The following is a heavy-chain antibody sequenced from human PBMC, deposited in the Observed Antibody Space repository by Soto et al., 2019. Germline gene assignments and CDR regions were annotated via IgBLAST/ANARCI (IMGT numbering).Heavy chain of an antibody. V-gene: IGHV1-3*01. CDR1: GYTFTSYA. D-gene: IGHD4-17*01. J-gene: IGHJ4*02. CDR3: ARERVHGTVTPLVPLRD. Sequence: ASVKVSCKASGYTFTSYAMHWVRQAPGQRLEWMGWINAGNGNTKYSQKYQGRVTITRDTSASTAYKELNSQRTEDTAVYYCARERVHGTVTPLVPLRDWGQGTLVTVSS. CDR2: INAGNGNT.